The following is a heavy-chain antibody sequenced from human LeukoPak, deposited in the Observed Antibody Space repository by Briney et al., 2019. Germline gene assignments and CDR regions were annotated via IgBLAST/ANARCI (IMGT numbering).Heavy chain of an antibody. CDR1: GYTLTELS. D-gene: IGHD3-22*01. Sequence: GASVKVSCKVSGYTLTELSMHWVRQAPGKGLEWMGGFDPEDGETIYAQKFQGRVTMTEDTSTDTAYMELSSLRSEDTAVHYCATGPHYYDIEFDYWGQGTLVTVSS. J-gene: IGHJ4*02. CDR3: ATGPHYYDIEFDY. CDR2: FDPEDGET. V-gene: IGHV1-24*01.